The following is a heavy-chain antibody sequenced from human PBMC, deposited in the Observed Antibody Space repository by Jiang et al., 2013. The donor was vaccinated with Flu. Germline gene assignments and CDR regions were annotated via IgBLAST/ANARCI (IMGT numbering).Heavy chain of an antibody. CDR1: GYTFTSYA. J-gene: IGHJ6*02. D-gene: IGHD2-2*01. Sequence: SGAEVKKPGASVKVSCKASGYTFTSYAMHWVRQAPGQRLEWMGWINAGNGNTKYSQKFQGRVTITRDTSASTAYMELSSLRSEDTAVYYCARAERWVDCSSTSCLRYYYGMDVWGQGTTVTVSS. V-gene: IGHV1-3*01. CDR2: INAGNGNT. CDR3: ARAERWVDCSSTSCLRYYYGMDV.